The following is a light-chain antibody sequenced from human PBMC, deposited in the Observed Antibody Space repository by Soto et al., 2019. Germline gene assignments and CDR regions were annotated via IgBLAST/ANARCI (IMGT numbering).Light chain of an antibody. Sequence: EIVLTQSPGTLSLSPRERATLSCSASQSVSSSYLAWYQQKPGQAPRLLIYGASRRATGIPDRFSGSGSGTDFTLTIRRLEPVVFAVYYWQQYGSSPLTFGGGTGVEIK. CDR1: QSVSSSY. CDR2: GAS. J-gene: IGKJ4*01. V-gene: IGKV3-20*01. CDR3: QQYGSSPLT.